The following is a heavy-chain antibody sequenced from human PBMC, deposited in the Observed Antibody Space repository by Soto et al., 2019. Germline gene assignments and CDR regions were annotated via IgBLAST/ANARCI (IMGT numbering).Heavy chain of an antibody. J-gene: IGHJ5*02. CDR1: GGSISSGGYY. V-gene: IGHV4-31*03. D-gene: IGHD5-12*01. CDR3: ARAPLESSGWLRLSPNWFDP. CDR2: IYYSGST. Sequence: PSETLSLTCTVSGGSISSGGYYWSWIRQHPGKGLEWIGYIYYSGSTYYNPSLKSRVTISVDTSKNQFSLKLSSVTAADTAVYYCARAPLESSGWLRLSPNWFDPWGQGTLVTVSS.